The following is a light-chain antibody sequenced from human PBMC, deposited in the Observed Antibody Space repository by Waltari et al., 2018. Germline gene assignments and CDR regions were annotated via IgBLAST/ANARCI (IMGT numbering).Light chain of an antibody. V-gene: IGKV1-16*02. Sequence: DIQMTQSPSSLSASVGDSVTITCRASQDISTFLAWFQQKPGISPKSLIYAASRLQSGVPSKFSGSGSVTDFTLTISSLQPEDFATYYCQQYKSYPITFGQGTRLEIK. CDR2: AAS. CDR1: QDISTF. J-gene: IGKJ5*01. CDR3: QQYKSYPIT.